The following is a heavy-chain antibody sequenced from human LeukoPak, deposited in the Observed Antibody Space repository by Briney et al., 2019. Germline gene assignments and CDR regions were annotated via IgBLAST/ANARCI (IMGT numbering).Heavy chain of an antibody. D-gene: IGHD1-26*01. CDR3: ARRSGRYYDY. Sequence: ASVKVSCKGFGYTFTGYLVHWVRQAPGQRLEWMGWINTGNDNTKYSQEFQGRVTITRDTSASTAYMELSSLRSEDTTVYYCARRSGRYYDYWGQGTLVTVSS. CDR1: GYTFTGYL. V-gene: IGHV1-3*04. CDR2: INTGNDNT. J-gene: IGHJ4*02.